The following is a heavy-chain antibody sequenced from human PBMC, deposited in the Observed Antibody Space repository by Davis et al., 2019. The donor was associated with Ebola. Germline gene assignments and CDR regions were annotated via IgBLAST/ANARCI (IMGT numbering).Heavy chain of an antibody. CDR3: ARDRGMVRGVGFDY. J-gene: IGHJ4*02. CDR1: GGSFSGYY. V-gene: IGHV4-34*01. D-gene: IGHD3-10*01. Sequence: SETLSLTCAVYGGSFSGYYWSWIRQPPGKGLEWIGEINHSGSTNYNPSLKSRVTISVDTSKNQFSLKLSSVTAADTAVYYCARDRGMVRGVGFDYWGQGTLVTVPS. CDR2: INHSGST.